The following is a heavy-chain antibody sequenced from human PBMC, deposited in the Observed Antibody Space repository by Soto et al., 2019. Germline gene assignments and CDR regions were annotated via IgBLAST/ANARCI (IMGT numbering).Heavy chain of an antibody. Sequence: QVQLLQSGAEVKKPGASVKVSCKASGYTSTSHGISWVRQAPGQGLEWMGWISAYNGNTNYAQKLQDRVTMTTDTSTSTAYMELRSLRSDDTAVYYCARVADYYDSSGDQGYYYGMDVWGQGSTVTVSS. J-gene: IGHJ6*02. CDR2: ISAYNGNT. CDR1: GYTSTSHG. D-gene: IGHD3-22*01. CDR3: ARVADYYDSSGDQGYYYGMDV. V-gene: IGHV1-18*01.